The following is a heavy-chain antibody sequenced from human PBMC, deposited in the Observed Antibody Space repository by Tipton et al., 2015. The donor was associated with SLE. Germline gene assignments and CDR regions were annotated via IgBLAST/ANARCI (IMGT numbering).Heavy chain of an antibody. J-gene: IGHJ6*03. V-gene: IGHV4-61*02. D-gene: IGHD3-3*01. Sequence: TLSLTCTVSGGSISSGSYYWSWFRQPAGKGLEWIGRIYTSGSTNYNPSLKSRVTMSVDTSKNQSSLKLSSVTAADTAVYYCARELWEYDFWSGSTLGYMDVCDKGTTVTVSS. CDR2: IYTSGST. CDR1: GGSISSGSYY. CDR3: ARELWEYDFWSGSTLGYMDV.